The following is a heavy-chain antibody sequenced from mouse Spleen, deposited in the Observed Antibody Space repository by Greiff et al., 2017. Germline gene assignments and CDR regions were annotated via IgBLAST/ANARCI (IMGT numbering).Heavy chain of an antibody. J-gene: IGHJ2*01. CDR1: GYTFTSYW. V-gene: IGHV1-59*01. Sequence: QVQLQQPGAELVRPGTSVKLSCKASGYTFTSYWMHWVKQRPGQGLEWIGVIDPSDSYTNYNQKFKGKATLTVDTSSTTAYMQLSSLTSEDSAVSYCATGTPHYWGPGAPLTVSS. CDR3: ATGTPHY. D-gene: IGHD4-1*01. CDR2: IDPSDSYT.